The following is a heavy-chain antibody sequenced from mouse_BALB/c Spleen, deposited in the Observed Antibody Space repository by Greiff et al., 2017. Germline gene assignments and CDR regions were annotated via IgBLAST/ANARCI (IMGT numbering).Heavy chain of an antibody. CDR1: GYSITSGYY. V-gene: IGHV3-6*02. D-gene: IGHD2-4*01. CDR3: ARFDYVHAMDY. Sequence: VQLQQSGPGLVKPSQSLSLTCSVTGYSITSGYYWNWIRQFPGNKLEWMGYISYDGSNNYNPSLKNRISITRDTSKNQFFLKLNSVTTEDTATYYCARFDYVHAMDYWGQGTSVTVSS. J-gene: IGHJ4*01. CDR2: ISYDGSN.